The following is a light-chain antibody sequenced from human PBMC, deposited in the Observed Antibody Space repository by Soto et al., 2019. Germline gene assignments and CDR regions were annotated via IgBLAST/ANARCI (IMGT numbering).Light chain of an antibody. Sequence: EIVMTQSPATLSVSPGERATLSCRASQSVSSNLAWYQQKPGQAPRLLIYGASTRATGIPARFSGSGSGTELTITISSLQSEDCEVYYCQQYGDSPRSFGQGTKVDIK. CDR1: QSVSSN. J-gene: IGKJ1*01. V-gene: IGKV3-15*01. CDR2: GAS. CDR3: QQYGDSPRS.